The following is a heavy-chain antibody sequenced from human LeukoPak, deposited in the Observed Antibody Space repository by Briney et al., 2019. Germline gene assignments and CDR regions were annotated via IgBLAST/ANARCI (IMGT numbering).Heavy chain of an antibody. D-gene: IGHD3-22*01. CDR1: GYTFTSNY. V-gene: IGHV1-69*13. CDR2: IIPIFGTA. Sequence: SVKVSCKASGYTFTSNYIHWVRQAPGQGLEWMGGIIPIFGTANYAQKFQGRVTITADESTSTAYMELSSLRSEDTAVYYCASQTYYYDSSGYYPDYWGQGTLVTVSS. J-gene: IGHJ4*02. CDR3: ASQTYYYDSSGYYPDY.